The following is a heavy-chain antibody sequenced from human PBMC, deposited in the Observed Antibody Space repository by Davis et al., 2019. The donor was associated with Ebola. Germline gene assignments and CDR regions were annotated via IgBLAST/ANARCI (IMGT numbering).Heavy chain of an antibody. Sequence: AASVKVFCKAPGYTFTSYAMHWVRQAPGQRLEWMGWINAGNGNTKYSQKFQGRVTITRDTSASTAYMELSSLRSEDTAVYYCARGSSKAYYYYGMDVWGQGTTVTVSS. J-gene: IGHJ6*02. V-gene: IGHV1-3*01. D-gene: IGHD6-6*01. CDR3: ARGSSKAYYYYGMDV. CDR2: INAGNGNT. CDR1: GYTFTSYA.